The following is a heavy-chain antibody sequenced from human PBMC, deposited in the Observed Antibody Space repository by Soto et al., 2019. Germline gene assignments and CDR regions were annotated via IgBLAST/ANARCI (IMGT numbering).Heavy chain of an antibody. J-gene: IGHJ4*02. D-gene: IGHD3-16*02. Sequence: QVQLVQSGAEVKKPGASVKVSCKASGYTFTSYDINWVRQATGQGLEWMGWMNPNSGNTGYAQKLQGRVTMTRNTSISTAYMELSSLRSEDTAVYYCASSLYIWGSYRFDYWGQGTLVTVSS. V-gene: IGHV1-8*01. CDR1: GYTFTSYD. CDR2: MNPNSGNT. CDR3: ASSLYIWGSYRFDY.